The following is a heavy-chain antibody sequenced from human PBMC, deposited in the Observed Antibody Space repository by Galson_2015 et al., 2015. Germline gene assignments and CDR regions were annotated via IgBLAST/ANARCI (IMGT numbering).Heavy chain of an antibody. CDR2: MNPNSGNT. V-gene: IGHV1-8*01. J-gene: IGHJ5*02. CDR3: ARGEGYYGSGSYYNNWFDP. D-gene: IGHD3-10*01. Sequence: SVKVSCKASGYTFTSYDINWVRQATGQGLEWMGWMNPNSGNTGYAQKFQGRVTMTRNTSISTAYMELSSLRSEDTAVYYCARGEGYYGSGSYYNNWFDPWGQGTLVTVSS. CDR1: GYTFTSYD.